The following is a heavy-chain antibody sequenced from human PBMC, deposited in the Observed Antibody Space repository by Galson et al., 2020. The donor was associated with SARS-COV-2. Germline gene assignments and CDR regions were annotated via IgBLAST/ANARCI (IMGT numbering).Heavy chain of an antibody. Sequence: GESLKISCKVLGSNFNSNGISWVRQAPGQGLEWIGWISTYYGHTNYAQNLKGRVTLTIDTSTSTAYVELRSLRSDDTAVYFCARDLENSRYFGMGVWGQGTTVTVSS. V-gene: IGHV1-18*01. J-gene: IGHJ6*02. CDR2: ISTYYGHT. CDR1: GSNFNSNG. CDR3: ARDLENSRYFGMGV.